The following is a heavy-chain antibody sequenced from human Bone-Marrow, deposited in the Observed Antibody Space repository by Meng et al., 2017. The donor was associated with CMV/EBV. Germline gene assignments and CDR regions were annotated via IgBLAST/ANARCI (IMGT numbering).Heavy chain of an antibody. J-gene: IGHJ6*02. CDR3: ARDPSAPQYYYGMDV. Sequence: GGSLRLSCAASGFTFSDYYMSWIRQAPGKGLEWVSYISSSGSTIYYADFVKGRFTISRDNAKNSLYLQMNSLRAEDTAVYYCARDPSAPQYYYGMDVWGQGTTVTVSS. V-gene: IGHV3-11*04. CDR1: GFTFSDYY. CDR2: ISSSGSTI.